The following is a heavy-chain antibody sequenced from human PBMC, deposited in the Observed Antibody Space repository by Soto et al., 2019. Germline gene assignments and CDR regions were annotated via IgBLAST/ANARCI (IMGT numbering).Heavy chain of an antibody. CDR2: IGAADDP. CDR3: AIAYSGRLPRRADYYFAMDV. Sequence: EVQLVEAGGGVVQPGVSLRLSCAASGFTFSAYDMHWVRQTTGKGLEGVSAIGAADDPYYLGSVKGRFTISRENAKNSLYLKMNSLRAEDTAVYYCAIAYSGRLPRRADYYFAMDVWGQGTTVTVSS. J-gene: IGHJ6*02. CDR1: GFTFSAYD. V-gene: IGHV3-13*05. D-gene: IGHD2-15*01.